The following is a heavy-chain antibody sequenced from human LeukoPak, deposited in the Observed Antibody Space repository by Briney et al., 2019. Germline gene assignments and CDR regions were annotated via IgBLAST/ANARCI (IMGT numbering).Heavy chain of an antibody. CDR3: ARSSLHYYDSSGYAPMRAFDI. D-gene: IGHD3-22*01. Sequence: PGGSLRLSCAASGFTVSSNYMSWVRQAPGKGLEWVSVIYSGGSTYYADSVKGRFTISRDNSKNTLYLQMNSLRAEDTAVYYCARSSLHYYDSSGYAPMRAFDIWGQGTMVTVSS. CDR1: GFTVSSNY. V-gene: IGHV3-53*01. CDR2: IYSGGST. J-gene: IGHJ3*02.